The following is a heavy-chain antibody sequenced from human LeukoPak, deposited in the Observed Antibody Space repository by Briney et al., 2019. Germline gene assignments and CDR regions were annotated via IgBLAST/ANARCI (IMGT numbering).Heavy chain of an antibody. CDR1: GGSISSGDYY. V-gene: IGHV4-30-4*01. CDR3: ARALPRYSYGFFDY. D-gene: IGHD5-18*01. CDR2: IYYSGST. Sequence: SETLSLTCPVSGGSISSGDYYWSWIRQPPGKGLEWIGYIYYSGSTYYNPSLKSRVTISVDTSKNQFSLKLSSVTAADTAVYYCARALPRYSYGFFDYWGRGTLVTVSS. J-gene: IGHJ4*02.